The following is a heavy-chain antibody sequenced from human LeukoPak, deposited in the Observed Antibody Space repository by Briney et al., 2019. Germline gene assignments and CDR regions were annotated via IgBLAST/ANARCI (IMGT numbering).Heavy chain of an antibody. D-gene: IGHD6-19*01. J-gene: IGHJ4*02. CDR2: IYHSGST. CDR3: ARGIAVAGPHYFDY. V-gene: IGHV4-30-2*01. Sequence: SETLSLTCAVSGGSISSGGYSWSWIRQPPGKGLEWIGYIYHSGSTYYNPSLKSRVTISVDTSKNQFSLKLSSVTAADTAVYYCARGIAVAGPHYFDYWGQGTLVTVSS. CDR1: GGSISSGGYS.